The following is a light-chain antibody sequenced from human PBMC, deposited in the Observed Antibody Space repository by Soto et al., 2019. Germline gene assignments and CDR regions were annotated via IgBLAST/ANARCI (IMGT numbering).Light chain of an antibody. Sequence: AIQMTQSPSSLSASVGDRVTITCRASQGIRNDLGWYQQKPGKAPKLLIYAASSVQSGVPSRFSGSGSGTDFTPTISSLQPEDFATYYCLQDYNYPWTFGQGTKVDIK. CDR1: QGIRND. CDR2: AAS. CDR3: LQDYNYPWT. J-gene: IGKJ1*01. V-gene: IGKV1-6*01.